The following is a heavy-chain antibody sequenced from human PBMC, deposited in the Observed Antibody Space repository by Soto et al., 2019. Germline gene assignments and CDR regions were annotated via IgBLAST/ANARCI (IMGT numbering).Heavy chain of an antibody. CDR3: AKGKTYYDILTGYYTLDY. Sequence: PGGSLRLSCAASGFTLRNSRMSWVRQAPGKGLEWVANIKQDGSDTYYVDSVKGRFTISRDNAKNSLYLQMNSLRAEDTAVYYCAKGKTYYDILTGYYTLDYWGQGTLVTVSS. CDR2: IKQDGSDT. V-gene: IGHV3-7*02. J-gene: IGHJ4*02. CDR1: GFTLRNSR. D-gene: IGHD3-9*01.